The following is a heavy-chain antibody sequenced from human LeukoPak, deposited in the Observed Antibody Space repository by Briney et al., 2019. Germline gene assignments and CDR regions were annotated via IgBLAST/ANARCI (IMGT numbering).Heavy chain of an antibody. CDR3: ARGLGVGTGTTYEAHAFDI. CDR2: IYYSGST. J-gene: IGHJ3*02. Sequence: PSETLSLTCTVSGGSISSGGYYWSWIRQHPGKGLEWIGYIYYSGSTYYNPSLKSRVTISVDTSKNQFSLKLSSVTAADTAVYYCARGLGVGTGTTYEAHAFDIWGQGTMVTVSS. CDR1: GGSISSGGYY. D-gene: IGHD1-1*01. V-gene: IGHV4-31*03.